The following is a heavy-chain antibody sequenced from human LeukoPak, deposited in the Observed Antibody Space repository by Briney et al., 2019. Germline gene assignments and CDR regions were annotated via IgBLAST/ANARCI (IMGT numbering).Heavy chain of an antibody. CDR2: TYHSVST. CDR1: GGSISSGGYY. D-gene: IGHD3-10*01. Sequence: PSETLSLTCTVSGGSISSGGYYWSWIRQHPGKGLEWIGYTYHSVSTYYNPSLKNRVTISVDTSKNQFSLNLNSVTAADTAVYYCARDQDGSGKYHYWGQGTLVTVSS. V-gene: IGHV4-31*03. CDR3: ARDQDGSGKYHY. J-gene: IGHJ4*02.